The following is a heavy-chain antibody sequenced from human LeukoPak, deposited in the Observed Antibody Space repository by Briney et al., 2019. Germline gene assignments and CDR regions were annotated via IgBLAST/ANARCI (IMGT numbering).Heavy chain of an antibody. CDR2: IYYSGST. CDR3: ATTSWAFDI. CDR1: GDSINSYY. V-gene: IGHV4-59*08. J-gene: IGHJ3*02. Sequence: SETLSLTCTVSGDSINSYYWSWIRQPPGKGLEWIGYIYYSGSTNYNPSLKSRVTISVDKSKNQFSLKLSSVTAADTAVYYCATTSWAFDIWGQGTMVTVSS.